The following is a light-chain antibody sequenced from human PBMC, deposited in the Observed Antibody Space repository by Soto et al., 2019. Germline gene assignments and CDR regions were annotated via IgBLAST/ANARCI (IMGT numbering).Light chain of an antibody. J-gene: IGKJ1*01. CDR1: QSVGSL. V-gene: IGKV3-11*01. CDR3: QQRTNWLWT. CDR2: DAS. Sequence: EIVLTQSPGTLSLSPGERAILSCRASQSVGSLLAWYQHNPGQAPRLLIFDASYRAAGIPARFRGSGSGTDFTPTIDSLGPEDFAVYYCQQRTNWLWTFGPGTKV.